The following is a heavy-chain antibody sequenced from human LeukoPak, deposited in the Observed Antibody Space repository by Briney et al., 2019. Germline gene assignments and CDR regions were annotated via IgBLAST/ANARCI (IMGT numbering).Heavy chain of an antibody. V-gene: IGHV3-11*01. CDR3: ARYYYDSSGYYYFDY. Sequence: GGSLRLFSAASGFTFSDYYMRWIRQAPGKGLEWVSYISSSGSTIYYADSVKGRFTISRDNAKNSLYLQMNSLRAEDTAVYYCARYYYDSSGYYYFDYGGQGTLVTVSS. CDR2: ISSSGSTI. CDR1: GFTFSDYY. J-gene: IGHJ4*02. D-gene: IGHD3-22*01.